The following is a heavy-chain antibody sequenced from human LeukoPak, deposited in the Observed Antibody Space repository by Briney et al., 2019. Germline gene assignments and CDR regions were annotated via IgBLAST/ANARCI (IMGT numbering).Heavy chain of an antibody. D-gene: IGHD2-21*02. CDR3: ARDGTLYCGGDCDAFDI. CDR1: GFTFSSYS. CDR2: ISSSSSYI. Sequence: PGGSPRLSCAASGFTFSSYSMNWVRQAPGKGLEWVSSISSSSSYIYYADSVKGRFTISRDNAKNSLYLQMNSLRAEDTAVYYCARDGTLYCGGDCDAFDIWGQGTMVTVSS. J-gene: IGHJ3*02. V-gene: IGHV3-21*01.